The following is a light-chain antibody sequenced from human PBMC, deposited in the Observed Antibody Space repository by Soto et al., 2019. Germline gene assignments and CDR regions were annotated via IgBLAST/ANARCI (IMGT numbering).Light chain of an antibody. Sequence: EIVLPQSPGTLSLSPGERAPFSCRASQSVSSSYIAWYQQKRGQAPRRLIYGASSRATGIPDRFSGSGSGTDFTLTISRLEPEDFAVYYCQQFSSSPITVGQGTRLEIK. CDR2: GAS. CDR3: QQFSSSPIT. J-gene: IGKJ5*01. CDR1: QSVSSSY. V-gene: IGKV3-20*01.